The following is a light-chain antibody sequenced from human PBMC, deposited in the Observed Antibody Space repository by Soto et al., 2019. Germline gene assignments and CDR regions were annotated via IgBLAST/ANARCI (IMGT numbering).Light chain of an antibody. CDR2: AAS. CDR3: QQSYSTPPT. J-gene: IGKJ1*01. CDR1: QSISSY. Sequence: DIQMTQYPSSLSASEGDKITVTCRASQSISSYLNWYQQKPGKAPKLLIYAASSLQSGVPSRFSGSGSGTDFTLTIGVLQPEDFATYYCQQSYSTPPTFGQVAKVDIK. V-gene: IGKV1-39*01.